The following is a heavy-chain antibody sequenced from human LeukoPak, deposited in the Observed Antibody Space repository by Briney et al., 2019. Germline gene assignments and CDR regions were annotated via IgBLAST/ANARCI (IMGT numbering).Heavy chain of an antibody. CDR3: ARHIGGGIEDMDV. CDR1: GGPIGTYY. D-gene: IGHD3-16*02. CDR2: IYVAGN. J-gene: IGHJ6*03. Sequence: SETLSLTCTVSGGPIGTYYWSWSRQSPGKGLEWIGYIYVAGNRYNPYLQSRVTISVDTSRNQFFLKMSSVTAADTAVYYCARHIGGGIEDMDVWGKGTKVTVSS. V-gene: IGHV4-59*08.